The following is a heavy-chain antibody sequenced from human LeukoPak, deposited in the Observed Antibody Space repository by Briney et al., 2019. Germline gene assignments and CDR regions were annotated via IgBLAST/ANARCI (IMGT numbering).Heavy chain of an antibody. J-gene: IGHJ4*02. CDR3: ARTEGYVFDY. CDR1: GYTFTSYA. CDR2: ISAYNGNT. Sequence: GASVKVSCKASGYTFTSYAMHWVRQAPGQRLEWMGWISAYNGNTNYAQKLQGRVTMTTDTSTSTAYMELRSLRSDDTAVYYCARTEGYVFDYWGQGTLVTVSS. D-gene: IGHD1-1*01. V-gene: IGHV1-18*01.